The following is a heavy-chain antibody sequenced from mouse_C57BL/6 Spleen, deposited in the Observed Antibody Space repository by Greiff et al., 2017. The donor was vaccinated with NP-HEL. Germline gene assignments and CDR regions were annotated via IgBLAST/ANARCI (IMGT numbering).Heavy chain of an antibody. Sequence: EVKVVESGGGLVKPGGSLKLSCAASGFTFSDYGMHWVRQAPEKGLEWVAYISSGSSTIYYADTVKGRFTISRDNAKNTLFLQMTSLRSEDTAMYYCARWLRGFAYWGQGTLVTVSA. CDR3: ARWLRGFAY. CDR2: ISSGSSTI. D-gene: IGHD2-2*01. V-gene: IGHV5-17*01. CDR1: GFTFSDYG. J-gene: IGHJ3*01.